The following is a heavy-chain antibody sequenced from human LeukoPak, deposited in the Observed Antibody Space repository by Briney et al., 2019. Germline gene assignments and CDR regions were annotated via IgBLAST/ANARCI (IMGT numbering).Heavy chain of an antibody. CDR2: IYYSGST. CDR1: GGSISSYY. D-gene: IGHD5/OR15-5a*01. CDR3: ARDKGSNYMDV. J-gene: IGHJ6*03. Sequence: SETLSLTCTVSGGSISSYYWSWTRQPPGKGLEWIGYIYYSGSTNYNPSLKSRVTISVDTSKNQFSLKLSSVTAADTAVYYCARDKGSNYMDVWGKGTTVTVSS. V-gene: IGHV4-59*01.